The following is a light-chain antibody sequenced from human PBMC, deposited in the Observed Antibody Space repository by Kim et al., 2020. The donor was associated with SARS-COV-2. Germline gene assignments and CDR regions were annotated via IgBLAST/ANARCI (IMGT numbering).Light chain of an antibody. V-gene: IGKV1-5*03. CDR3: QQYNSYSYT. J-gene: IGKJ2*01. Sequence: DIQMTQSPSTLFASIGDRVTVTCRANQSINNWLAWYQQKPGKAPKLLIYQASTLESGVPSRFSGSGSGTEFTLTINSLQPDDFATYYCQQYNSYSYTFGQGTKLEI. CDR2: QAS. CDR1: QSINNW.